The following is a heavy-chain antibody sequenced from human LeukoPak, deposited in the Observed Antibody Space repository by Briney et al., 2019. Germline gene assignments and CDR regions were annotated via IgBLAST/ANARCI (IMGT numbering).Heavy chain of an antibody. D-gene: IGHD2-15*01. CDR3: ARDLTVAARKNYYYMDV. CDR1: GYTFTGYY. Sequence: ASVKVSCKASGYTFTGYYMHWVRQAPGQGLEWMGWINPNSGGTSYAQKFQGRVTMTRDTSISTAYMELSRLRSDDTAVYYCARDLTVAARKNYYYMDVWGKGTTVTVSS. J-gene: IGHJ6*03. CDR2: INPNSGGT. V-gene: IGHV1-2*02.